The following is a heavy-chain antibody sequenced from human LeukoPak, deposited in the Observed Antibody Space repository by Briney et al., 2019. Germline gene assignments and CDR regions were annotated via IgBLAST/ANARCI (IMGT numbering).Heavy chain of an antibody. CDR2: IKQDGSGK. CDR3: ARDPDYYDSSGYSDY. D-gene: IGHD3-22*01. Sequence: GGSLRLSCAASGFTFSSYWMSWVRQAPGKGLEWVANIKQDGSGKYYVDSVKGRFTISRDNAKNSLYLQMNSLRAEDTAVYYCARDPDYYDSSGYSDYWGQGTLVTVSS. J-gene: IGHJ4*02. CDR1: GFTFSSYW. V-gene: IGHV3-7*01.